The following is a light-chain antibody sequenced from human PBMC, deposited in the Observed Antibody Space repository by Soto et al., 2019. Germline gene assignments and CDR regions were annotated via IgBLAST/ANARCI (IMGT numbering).Light chain of an antibody. Sequence: QYELTQPPSVSGAPGQRVTISCTGSPSNIGAGYDVHWYQQFPGTAPKPLIYGNTNRPSGVPARFSASKSGTSASLAITGLQSEDEADYYCQSYDSGLSGLHVIFGGGTKLTVL. CDR2: GNT. CDR3: QSYDSGLSGLHVI. CDR1: PSNIGAGYD. V-gene: IGLV1-40*01. J-gene: IGLJ2*01.